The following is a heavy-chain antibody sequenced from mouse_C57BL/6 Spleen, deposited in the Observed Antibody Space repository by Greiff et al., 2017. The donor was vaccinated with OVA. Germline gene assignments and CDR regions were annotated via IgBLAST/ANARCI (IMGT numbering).Heavy chain of an antibody. CDR1: GFTFSDYG. V-gene: IGHV5-17*01. D-gene: IGHD2-4*01. CDR2: ISSGSSTI. Sequence: DVKLVESGGGLVKPGGSLKLSCAASGFTFSDYGMHWVRQAPEKGLEWVAYISSGSSTIYYADTVKGRFTISRDNAKNTLCLQMTSLRSEDTAMYYCASGLRPFAYWGQGTLVTVSA. J-gene: IGHJ3*01. CDR3: ASGLRPFAY.